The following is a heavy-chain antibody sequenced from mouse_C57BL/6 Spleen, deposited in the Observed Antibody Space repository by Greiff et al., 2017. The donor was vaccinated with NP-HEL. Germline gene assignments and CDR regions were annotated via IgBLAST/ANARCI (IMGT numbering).Heavy chain of an antibody. CDR2: ISNGGGST. CDR3: ARHTNYDYAMDY. D-gene: IGHD1-1*01. J-gene: IGHJ4*01. CDR1: GFTFSDYY. Sequence: DVQLVESGGGLVQPGGSLKLSCAASGFTFSDYYMYWVRQTPEKRLEWVAYISNGGGSTYYPDTVKGRFTISRDNAKNTLYLQMSRLKSEDTAMYYCARHTNYDYAMDYWGQGTSVTVSS. V-gene: IGHV5-12*01.